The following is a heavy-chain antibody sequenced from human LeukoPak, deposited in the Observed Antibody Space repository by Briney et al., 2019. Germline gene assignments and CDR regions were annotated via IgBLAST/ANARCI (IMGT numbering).Heavy chain of an antibody. CDR2: ISSSSSYI. CDR3: ARAGLRFLEWLLSYD. J-gene: IGHJ4*02. V-gene: IGHV3-21*01. CDR1: GSTFSSYS. D-gene: IGHD3-3*01. Sequence: GGSLRLSCAASGSTFSSYSMNWVRQAPGKGLEWVSSISSSSSYIYYADSVKGRFTISRDNAKNSLYLQMNSLRAEDTAVYYCARAGLRFLEWLLSYDWGQGTLVTVSS.